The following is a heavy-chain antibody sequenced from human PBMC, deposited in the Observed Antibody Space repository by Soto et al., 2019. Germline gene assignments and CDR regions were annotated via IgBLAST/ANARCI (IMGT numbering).Heavy chain of an antibody. V-gene: IGHV1-69*12. CDR3: ASHTGSSPEGRYYYGMDV. D-gene: IGHD1-26*01. CDR1: GGTFSSYA. Sequence: QVQLVQSGAEVKKPGSSVKVSCKASGGTFSSYAISWVRQAPGQGLEWMGGIIPIFGTADYAQTFQGRVTITADESTSTAYMELSSLRSEDTAVYSCASHTGSSPEGRYYYGMDVWGQGTTVTVSS. CDR2: IIPIFGTA. J-gene: IGHJ6*02.